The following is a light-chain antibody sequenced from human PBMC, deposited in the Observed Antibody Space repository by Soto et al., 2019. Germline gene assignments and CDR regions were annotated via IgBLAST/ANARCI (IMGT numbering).Light chain of an antibody. V-gene: IGLV2-23*01. CDR1: SSDVGSYNL. J-gene: IGLJ1*01. Sequence: QSPLTQPASVSGSPGQSITISCTGTSSDVGSYNLVSWYQQHPGKAPKLMIYEGSKRPSGVSNRFSGSKSGNTASLTISGLQAEDEADYYCCSYAGSSTLVFGTGTKVTVL. CDR2: EGS. CDR3: CSYAGSSTLV.